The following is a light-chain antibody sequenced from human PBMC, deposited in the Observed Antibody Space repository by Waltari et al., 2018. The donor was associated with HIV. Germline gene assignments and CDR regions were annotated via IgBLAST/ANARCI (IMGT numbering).Light chain of an antibody. Sequence: QSVLTQPPSVSAAPGQKVTVSCSGSGSNIGNNSVSWYQQLPGTAPKLLIYETNKRPSGIPDRFSGSKSGTSATLGITGLQTGDEADYYCGTWDNSLGGYIFGSGTKVTV. CDR2: ETN. CDR3: GTWDNSLGGYI. V-gene: IGLV1-51*02. J-gene: IGLJ1*01. CDR1: GSNIGNNS.